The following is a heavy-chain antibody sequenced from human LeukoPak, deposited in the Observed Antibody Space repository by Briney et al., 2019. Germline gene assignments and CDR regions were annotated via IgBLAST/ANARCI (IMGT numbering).Heavy chain of an antibody. Sequence: SETLSLTCAVYGGSFSGYYWSWIRQPPGKGLEWIGEINHSGSTNYNPSLKSRVTISVDTSKNQFSLKLSSVTAADTAVYYCARDQGSGWPDAFDIWGQGTMVTVSS. V-gene: IGHV4-34*01. CDR1: GGSFSGYY. J-gene: IGHJ3*02. CDR3: ARDQGSGWPDAFDI. D-gene: IGHD6-19*01. CDR2: INHSGST.